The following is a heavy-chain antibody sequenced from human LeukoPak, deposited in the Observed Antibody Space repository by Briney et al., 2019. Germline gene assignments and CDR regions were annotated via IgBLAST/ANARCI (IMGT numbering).Heavy chain of an antibody. D-gene: IGHD6-19*01. CDR2: MYNRGST. CDR3: ARAEKAVTGTLDY. CDR1: GDSISNYY. Sequence: PSETLSLTCTVSGDSISNYYWSWIRQSPGKKLEWIGYMYNRGSTIYNPSLKSRVTISTDASKNQFSLRITSVTAADTAVYYCARAEKAVTGTLDYWGQGTLITVSS. V-gene: IGHV4-59*01. J-gene: IGHJ4*02.